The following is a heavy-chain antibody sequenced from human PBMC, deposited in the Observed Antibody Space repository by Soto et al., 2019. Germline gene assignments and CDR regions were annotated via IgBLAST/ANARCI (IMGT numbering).Heavy chain of an antibody. CDR3: ARVHSSSLDY. V-gene: IGHV3-23*01. D-gene: IGHD6-13*01. Sequence: EVQLLESGGGLVQPGGSLRLSCAASGFTFSSYAMSWVRQAPGKGLEWVSGISGRGGSTYYADSVKGRFTISRDNSKNTLDLQMNSLRAEDTAVYYCARVHSSSLDYWGQGTLVTVSS. CDR1: GFTFSSYA. J-gene: IGHJ4*02. CDR2: ISGRGGST.